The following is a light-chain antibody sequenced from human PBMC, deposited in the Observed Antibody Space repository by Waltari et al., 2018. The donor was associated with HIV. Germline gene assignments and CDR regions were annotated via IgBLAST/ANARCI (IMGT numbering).Light chain of an antibody. CDR3: AAWDDSLNGVV. J-gene: IGLJ2*01. CDR2: YDD. V-gene: IGLV1-36*01. CDR1: SSNIGNNA. Sequence: QSVLTQPPSVSGAPRQRVTIPCSGISSNIGNNAVNWYQQLPGKAPKLLVYYDDLLPSGVSDRFSGSRSGTSASLAISGLQSEDEADYYCAAWDDSLNGVVFGGGTKLTVL.